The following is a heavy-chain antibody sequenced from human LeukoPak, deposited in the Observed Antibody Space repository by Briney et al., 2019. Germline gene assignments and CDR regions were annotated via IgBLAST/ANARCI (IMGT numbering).Heavy chain of an antibody. CDR1: GGTFSSYA. Sequence: ASVKVSCKASGGTFSSYAISWVRQAPGQGLEWRGWISPYNGNTNYAQKFQGRVTLTTDTSTSTAYMELRSLRSDDTAVYYCARGPHERSGYPDDWGQGTLVTVSS. CDR3: ARGPHERSGYPDD. CDR2: ISPYNGNT. D-gene: IGHD3-22*01. V-gene: IGHV1-18*01. J-gene: IGHJ4*02.